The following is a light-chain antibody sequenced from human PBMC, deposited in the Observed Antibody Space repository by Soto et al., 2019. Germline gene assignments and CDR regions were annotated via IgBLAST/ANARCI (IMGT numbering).Light chain of an antibody. CDR1: QSVSWW. CDR3: QQYNSYSPT. CDR2: DAS. J-gene: IGKJ1*01. Sequence: DIQMTQSPSTLSASLGDRVTITCRASQSVSWWLAWYQQKPGKAPKLLIYDASSLESGVPSRFTGSGSGTEFPLTISSLQPDDVATYYFQQYNSYSPTFGQGTMVEIK. V-gene: IGKV1-5*01.